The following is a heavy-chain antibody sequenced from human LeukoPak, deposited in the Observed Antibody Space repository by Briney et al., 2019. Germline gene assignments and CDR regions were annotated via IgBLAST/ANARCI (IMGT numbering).Heavy chain of an antibody. CDR2: ISSDGSTI. CDR3: APNWFDP. V-gene: IGHV3-74*01. Sequence: GGSLRLSCAASGFTFRSYWMHWVRQAPGKGLVGVSRISSDGSTINYADTVKGRSTISRDNVNNTLYLQMNSLGAEDTAVYYCAPNWFDPWGQGTLVTVSS. CDR1: GFTFRSYW. J-gene: IGHJ5*02.